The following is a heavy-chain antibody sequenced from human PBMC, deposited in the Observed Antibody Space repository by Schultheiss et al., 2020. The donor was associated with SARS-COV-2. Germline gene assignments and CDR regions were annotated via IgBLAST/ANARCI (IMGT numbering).Heavy chain of an antibody. CDR3: AKDQASWAHYYFDY. CDR1: VFTFSSYA. J-gene: IGHJ4*02. CDR2: ISGSGDST. V-gene: IGHV3-23*01. D-gene: IGHD2-2*01. Sequence: GGSLRLSCAASVFTFSSYAMTWVRQAPGKGLECVSGISGSGDSTYYAGSVKGRFTISRDNSKNTLYLQMNSLRAEDTAVYYCAKDQASWAHYYFDYWGQGTLVTVSS.